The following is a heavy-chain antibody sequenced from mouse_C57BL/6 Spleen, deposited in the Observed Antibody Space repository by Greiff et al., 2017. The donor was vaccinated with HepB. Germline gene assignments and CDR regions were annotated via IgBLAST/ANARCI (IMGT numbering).Heavy chain of an antibody. CDR2: IDPENGDT. CDR3: TTPPFTTVVDY. Sequence: EVKLVESGAELVRPGASVKLSCTASGFNIKDDYMHWVKQRPEQGLEWIGWIDPENGDTEYASKFQGKATITADTSSNTAYLQLSSLTSEDTAVYYCTTPPFTTVVDYWGQGTTLTVSS. J-gene: IGHJ2*01. V-gene: IGHV14-4*01. CDR1: GFNIKDDY. D-gene: IGHD1-1*01.